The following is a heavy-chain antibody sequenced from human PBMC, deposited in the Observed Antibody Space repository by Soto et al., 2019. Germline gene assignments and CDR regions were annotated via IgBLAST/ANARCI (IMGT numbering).Heavy chain of an antibody. Sequence: ELQLLESGGGLVQLGGSLRLSCAASGFTFNNYAMTWVRQAPGKGLEWVSAISGGGDTTSYADSVKGRFTVSRDGSKNTLYLQMSSLRAEDTALYYCAKGRGGSGSLNPRVDFWGQGTLVTVSS. CDR1: GFTFNNYA. CDR2: ISGGGDTT. V-gene: IGHV3-23*01. J-gene: IGHJ4*02. D-gene: IGHD3-10*01. CDR3: AKGRGGSGSLNPRVDF.